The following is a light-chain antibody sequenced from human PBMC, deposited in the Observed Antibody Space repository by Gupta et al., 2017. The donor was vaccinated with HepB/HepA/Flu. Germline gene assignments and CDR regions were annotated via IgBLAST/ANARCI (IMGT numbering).Light chain of an antibody. CDR3: HSRDSSAIVV. Sequence: SSALTQYPAVSVALGQTVRITCQGDSLRSNYGVWYQQNPGKAPVVVIYGENNRPSGIPDRFTGSNSGYTASLTITGAQAEDEADYYCHSRDSSAIVVFGGGTKLTVL. CDR1: SLRSNY. J-gene: IGLJ2*01. V-gene: IGLV3-19*01. CDR2: GEN.